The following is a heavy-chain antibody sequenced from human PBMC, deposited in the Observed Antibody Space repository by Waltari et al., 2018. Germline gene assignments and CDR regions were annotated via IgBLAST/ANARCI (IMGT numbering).Heavy chain of an antibody. Sequence: QVQLQQWGAGLLKPSETLSLTCAVYGGSFSGYYWSWIRQPPGKGLEWIGEINHSGSTNYHPSLKSRVTISVDTSKNQFALKLSSVAAADTAVYYCARGGQQWLARADYWGQGTLVTVSS. V-gene: IGHV4-34*01. CDR1: GGSFSGYY. D-gene: IGHD6-19*01. CDR2: INHSGST. J-gene: IGHJ4*02. CDR3: ARGGQQWLARADY.